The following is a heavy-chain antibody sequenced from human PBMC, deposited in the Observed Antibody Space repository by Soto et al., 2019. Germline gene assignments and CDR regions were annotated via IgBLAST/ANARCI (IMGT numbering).Heavy chain of an antibody. D-gene: IGHD3-10*01. Sequence: EVQLVKSGGGLVQPGGSLSLTCAASGFTFSGRSMHWVRQAPGKGLVWVSGIDNAGTDSTYADSVKGRFTSSRDNAKNTLYLQMNSLSVEDTAVYYCSRGWFGPDVWGKGTTVTVSS. CDR3: SRGWFGPDV. CDR2: IDNAGTDS. V-gene: IGHV3-74*01. CDR1: GFTFSGRS. J-gene: IGHJ6*04.